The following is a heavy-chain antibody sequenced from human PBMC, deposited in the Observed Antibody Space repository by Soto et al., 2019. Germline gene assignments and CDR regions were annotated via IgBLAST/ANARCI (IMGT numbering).Heavy chain of an antibody. Sequence: QVQLVQSGAEMKEPGSSVKVSSKTSGGTFSSSAISWLRQAPGQGLEWMGGIIPLFRTPDYAQKFQGRVTIAADESTSTAYLELSSLRSEDTDVYYCARDNDRLQLGWNYYYILDVWGQGSTITVSS. D-gene: IGHD5-12*01. CDR3: ARDNDRLQLGWNYYYILDV. CDR1: GGTFSSSA. V-gene: IGHV1-69*12. CDR2: IIPLFRTP. J-gene: IGHJ6*02.